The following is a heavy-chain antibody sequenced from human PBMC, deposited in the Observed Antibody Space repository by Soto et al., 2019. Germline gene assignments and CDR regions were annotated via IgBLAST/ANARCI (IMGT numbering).Heavy chain of an antibody. V-gene: IGHV3-23*01. CDR1: GFSFGSYA. Sequence: VGPLRLSCAASGFSFGSYALSWVRQAPGKGLEWVSTISGSDGKTFYADSVKGRFSISRDTSQSTLYLQMNSLRADDTAMYYCARWSYLDYWGQGTRVTVSS. D-gene: IGHD3-3*01. J-gene: IGHJ4*02. CDR3: ARWSYLDY. CDR2: ISGSDGKT.